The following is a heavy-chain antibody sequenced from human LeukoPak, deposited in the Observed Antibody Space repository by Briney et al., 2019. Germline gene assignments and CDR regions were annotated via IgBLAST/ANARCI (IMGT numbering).Heavy chain of an antibody. Sequence: ASVKVSCKASGYTFTSYYMDWVRQAPRHGLEWMGIINTSGVRSSNAQKFQGRATMTRDTSTSTVYMEVSSLGSADTAVYYCGRSGSGWDYYDYVIDVWGQGTTVTVSS. D-gene: IGHD6-19*01. CDR2: INTSGVRS. J-gene: IGHJ6*02. V-gene: IGHV1-46*01. CDR1: GYTFTSYY. CDR3: GRSGSGWDYYDYVIDV.